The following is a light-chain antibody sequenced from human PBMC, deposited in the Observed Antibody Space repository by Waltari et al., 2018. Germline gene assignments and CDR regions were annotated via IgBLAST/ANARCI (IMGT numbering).Light chain of an antibody. J-gene: IGLJ2*01. V-gene: IGLV2-14*01. Sequence: QSALTQPASVSGSPGQSITISCTGTSSDVGAYNYVSWYQQHPGKAPKLMIYDVSNRPSGVSNRFSGSKSCNTASLTISGLQAEDEADYYCSSYTSSSTLDVVFGGGTKLTVL. CDR1: SSDVGAYNY. CDR3: SSYTSSSTLDVV. CDR2: DVS.